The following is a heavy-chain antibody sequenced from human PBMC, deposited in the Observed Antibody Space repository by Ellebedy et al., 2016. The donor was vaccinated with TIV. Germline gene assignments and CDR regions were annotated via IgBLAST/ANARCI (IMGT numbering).Heavy chain of an antibody. CDR2: ISGSGGTT. D-gene: IGHD7-27*01. CDR3: ARDFTGAGRFFDL. V-gene: IGHV3-23*01. J-gene: IGHJ2*01. Sequence: PGGSLRLSCAASGFTFTNHAVSWVRQAPGKGPEWVSVISGSGGTTYYADSAKGRFTISRDNSKNTLFLQMNSLQAEDTALYYCARDFTGAGRFFDLWGRGTLVTVSS. CDR1: GFTFTNHA.